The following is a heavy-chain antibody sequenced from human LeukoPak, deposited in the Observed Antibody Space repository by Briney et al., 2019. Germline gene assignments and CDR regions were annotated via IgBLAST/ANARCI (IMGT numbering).Heavy chain of an antibody. Sequence: PSETLSLTCTVSGYSISSGYYWGWIRQPPGKGLEWIGSIYHSGSTYYNPSLKSRVTISVNTSKNQFSLKLSSVTAADTAVYYCARVLDSSSVRGYFDYWGQGTLVTVSS. CDR1: GYSISSGYY. D-gene: IGHD6-6*01. J-gene: IGHJ4*02. CDR2: IYHSGST. V-gene: IGHV4-38-2*02. CDR3: ARVLDSSSVRGYFDY.